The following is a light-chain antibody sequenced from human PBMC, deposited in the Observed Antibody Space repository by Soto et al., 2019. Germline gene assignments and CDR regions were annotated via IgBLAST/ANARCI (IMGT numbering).Light chain of an antibody. Sequence: DIRMTQSPSSLSASVGDRVTITCRASQDISNYLAWYQQKPGKVPRILIYTAFILQSGLPSRFSNSGSGTESTNTISRLQPEDVATDYCENYNNAPLICGPGTKVDI. V-gene: IGKV1-27*01. CDR3: ENYNNAPLI. CDR2: TAF. J-gene: IGKJ3*01. CDR1: QDISNY.